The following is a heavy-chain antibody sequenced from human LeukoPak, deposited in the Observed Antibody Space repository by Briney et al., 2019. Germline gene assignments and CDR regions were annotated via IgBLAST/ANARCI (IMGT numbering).Heavy chain of an antibody. J-gene: IGHJ4*02. CDR2: IKSKTDGGTT. CDR1: GFTFSNAW. CDR3: TTDAPTYYYDSSGALDY. V-gene: IGHV3-15*01. Sequence: GGSLRLSCAASGFTFSNAWMSWVRQAPGKGLEWVGRIKSKTDGGTTDYAALVKGRFTISRDDSKNTLYLQMNSLKTEDTAVYYCTTDAPTYYYDSSGALDYWGQGTLVTVSS. D-gene: IGHD3-22*01.